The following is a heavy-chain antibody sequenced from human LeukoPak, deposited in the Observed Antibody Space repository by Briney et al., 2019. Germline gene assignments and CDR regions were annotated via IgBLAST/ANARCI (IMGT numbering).Heavy chain of an antibody. CDR3: ARGRLASGDY. CDR2: IYYSGST. D-gene: IGHD5-12*01. Sequence: PSETLSLTCTVSGGSISRYYWSWIRQPPGKGLEWMWYIYYSGSTNYNPSLKSRVTISVDTSKNQFSLKLSSVTAADTAVYYCARGRLASGDYWGQGTLVTVSS. CDR1: GGSISRYY. J-gene: IGHJ4*02. V-gene: IGHV4-59*01.